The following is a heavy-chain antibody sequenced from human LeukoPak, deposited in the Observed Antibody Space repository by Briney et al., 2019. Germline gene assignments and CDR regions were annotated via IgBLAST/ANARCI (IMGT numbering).Heavy chain of an antibody. D-gene: IGHD6-13*01. Sequence: PGGSLRLSCVVSGIPFSDFYMSWIRQAPGKGLEWISYISSSSSYTDYAASVKGRFTISRDNAKSALYLQMNSLRVEDTAVYYCAAGTAADYWGQGTLVIVSS. CDR1: GIPFSDFY. V-gene: IGHV3-11*03. J-gene: IGHJ4*02. CDR2: ISSSSSYT. CDR3: AAGTAADY.